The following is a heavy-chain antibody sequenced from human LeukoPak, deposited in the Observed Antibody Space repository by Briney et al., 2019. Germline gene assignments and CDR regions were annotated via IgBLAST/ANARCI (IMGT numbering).Heavy chain of an antibody. CDR2: INPNSGGT. V-gene: IGHV1-2*02. D-gene: IGHD6-13*01. CDR3: ARDPESNIAAAGTSDY. Sequence: GASVKGCCKAYGYTFTGYYMHWVRQAGGQGLYWMGWINPNSGGTNYAQKFQGRVTMTRDTSISTAYMELSRLRSDDTAVYYCARDPESNIAAAGTSDYWGQGTLVTVSS. CDR1: GYTFTGYY. J-gene: IGHJ4*02.